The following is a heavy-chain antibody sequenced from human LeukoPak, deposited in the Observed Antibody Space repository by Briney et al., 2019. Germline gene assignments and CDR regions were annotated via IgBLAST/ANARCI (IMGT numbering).Heavy chain of an antibody. CDR1: GGSISSGGYS. Sequence: SETLSLTCAVSGGSISSGGYSWSWIRQPPGKGLEWIGYIYHSGSTYYNPSLKSRVTISVDRSKNQFSLKLSSVTAADTAVYYCARGVTMIVVVIHDWYFDLWGRGTLVTVSS. CDR2: IYHSGST. V-gene: IGHV4-30-2*01. CDR3: ARGVTMIVVVIHDWYFDL. D-gene: IGHD3-22*01. J-gene: IGHJ2*01.